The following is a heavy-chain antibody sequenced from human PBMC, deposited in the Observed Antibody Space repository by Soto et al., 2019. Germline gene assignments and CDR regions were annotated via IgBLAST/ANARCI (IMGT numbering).Heavy chain of an antibody. J-gene: IGHJ4*02. D-gene: IGHD6-13*01. CDR3: ATYSSPFDY. Sequence: EVQLMESGGGLVQAGGSLRLSCAASEFSFSSYALNWVRQAPGKGLEWVSAISATGTTIYYADSVKGRFTISRDNSKRTLFLQMDSLSPEDTAVYYCATYSSPFDYWGQGTLVTVSS. CDR2: ISATGTTI. CDR1: EFSFSSYA. V-gene: IGHV3-23*01.